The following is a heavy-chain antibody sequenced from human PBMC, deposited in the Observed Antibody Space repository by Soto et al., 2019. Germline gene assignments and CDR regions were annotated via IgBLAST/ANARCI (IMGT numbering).Heavy chain of an antibody. CDR2: ISGSGDTT. Sequence: EVQLLESGGGLVQPGGSLRLSCVTSGFSFNSYAMSWVRQAPGKGLEWVSTISGSGDTTSYADSVKGRFIISSDHSKSTLYLQMNSLTPEDTALYYCAKKGEVTGTPNPNWFDPWGQGTLVTVSS. D-gene: IGHD1-1*01. CDR3: AKKGEVTGTPNPNWFDP. CDR1: GFSFNSYA. J-gene: IGHJ5*02. V-gene: IGHV3-23*01.